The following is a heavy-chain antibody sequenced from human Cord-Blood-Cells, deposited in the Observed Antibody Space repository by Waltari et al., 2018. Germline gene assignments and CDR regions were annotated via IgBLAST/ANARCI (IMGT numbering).Heavy chain of an antibody. D-gene: IGHD3-22*01. CDR3: ARLTYYYDSSGYFFDY. Sequence: QLQLQESGPGLVKPSETLSLTCTVSGGSISSSSYYWGWIRQPPGKGLEWIGSIYYSGSTYYNPSLKRRVTISVDTSKNQFSLKLSSVTAADTAVYYCARLTYYYDSSGYFFDYWGQGTLVTVSS. CDR1: GGSISSSSYY. V-gene: IGHV4-39*01. J-gene: IGHJ4*02. CDR2: IYYSGST.